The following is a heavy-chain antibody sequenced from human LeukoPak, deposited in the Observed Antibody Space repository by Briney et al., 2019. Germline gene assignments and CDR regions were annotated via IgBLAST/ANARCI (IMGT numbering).Heavy chain of an antibody. Sequence: GGSLRLSCAASGFTFSDYYMSWIRQAPGKGLEWVSYISSSGSTIYYADSVKGRFTISRDNAKNSLYLQMNSLRAEDTAVYYCARVGTTSDIVVDNWFDPWGQGTPVTVSS. CDR2: ISSSGSTI. CDR3: ARVGTTSDIVVDNWFDP. J-gene: IGHJ5*02. D-gene: IGHD2-2*01. V-gene: IGHV3-11*01. CDR1: GFTFSDYY.